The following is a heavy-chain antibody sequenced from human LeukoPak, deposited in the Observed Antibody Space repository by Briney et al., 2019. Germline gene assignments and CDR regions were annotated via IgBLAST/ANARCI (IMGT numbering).Heavy chain of an antibody. CDR3: ARGLGGDASGYSFDS. V-gene: IGHV4-34*01. Sequence: SETLSLTCDVFGGSFKPYYWSWIRQSPGKGLEWIGEINHSGSTNYNPSLKDRLTIFLDTSKKQFSLSLRHVTAADTAVFYCARGLGGDASGYSFDSWGQGTLVTVSS. J-gene: IGHJ4*02. CDR2: INHSGST. D-gene: IGHD3-22*01. CDR1: GGSFKPYY.